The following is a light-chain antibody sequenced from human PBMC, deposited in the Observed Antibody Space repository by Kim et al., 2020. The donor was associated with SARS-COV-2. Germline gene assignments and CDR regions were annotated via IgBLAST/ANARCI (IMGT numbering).Light chain of an antibody. CDR1: QSVGVT. J-gene: IGKJ2*01. Sequence: EIVLTQSPDFQSVTPKEKVTITCRASQSVGVTLHWYQQKPNQSPKFLIKYASQSISGVPSRFSGSGSGTDFTITINGLEPEDAATYYCHQSSGFPPTFGQGTKLEIK. CDR2: YAS. V-gene: IGKV6-21*02. CDR3: HQSSGFPPT.